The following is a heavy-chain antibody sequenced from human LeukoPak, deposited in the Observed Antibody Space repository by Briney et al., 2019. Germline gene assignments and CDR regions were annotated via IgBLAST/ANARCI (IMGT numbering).Heavy chain of an antibody. D-gene: IGHD3-9*01. V-gene: IGHV4-38-2*02. J-gene: IGHJ4*02. CDR3: ARHGRPELRYFDWLLFDL. CDR1: GYSISSGYY. Sequence: SETLSLTCTVSGYSISSGYYWGWIRQPPGKGLEWIGSIYHSGSTSYNPSLKSRVTISIDTSKNQFSLKLSSVTAADTAVYYCARHGRPELRYFDWLLFDLWGQGTLVTVSS. CDR2: IYHSGST.